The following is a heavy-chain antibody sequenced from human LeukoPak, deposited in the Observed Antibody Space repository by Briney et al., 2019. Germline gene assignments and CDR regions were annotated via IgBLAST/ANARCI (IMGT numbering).Heavy chain of an antibody. Sequence: SETLSLTCGVSGYSISSGYYWGWIRQPPGKGLEWIGSIYHSGSTYYNPSLKSRVTISVDTSKNQFSLKLSSVTAADTAVYYCAREVPGGTSPIDYWGKGTLVTVSS. J-gene: IGHJ4*02. CDR1: GYSISSGYY. V-gene: IGHV4-38-2*02. D-gene: IGHD4-23*01. CDR3: AREVPGGTSPIDY. CDR2: IYHSGST.